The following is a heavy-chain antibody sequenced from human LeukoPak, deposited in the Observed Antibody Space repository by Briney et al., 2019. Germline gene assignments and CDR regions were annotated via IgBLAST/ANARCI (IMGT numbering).Heavy chain of an antibody. J-gene: IGHJ5*02. D-gene: IGHD4-23*01. V-gene: IGHV4-39*07. CDR3: ARERSSSGGHNWFDT. Sequence: SETLSLTCTVAGGYIITSGHYWGWIRQPPGKGLEWIGSIYYTGVTSTNPFFRSRMSISVDTSKNQFSLNLTSVTAADAAVYYCARERSSSGGHNWFDTWGQGTLVTVSS. CDR2: IYYTGVT. CDR1: GGYIITSGHY.